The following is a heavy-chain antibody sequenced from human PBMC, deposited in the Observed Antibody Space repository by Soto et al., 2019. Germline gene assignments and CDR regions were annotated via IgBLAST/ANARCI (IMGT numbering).Heavy chain of an antibody. CDR3: ARGFDDSSGYYYRPFDY. D-gene: IGHD3-22*01. V-gene: IGHV3-7*03. CDR2: IKQDGSVK. J-gene: IGHJ4*02. CDR1: GFTFSSYW. Sequence: EVQLVESGGGLVQPGRSLRLSCAASGFTFSSYWMSWVRQAPGKGLEWVANIKQDGSVKYYVDSVKGRFTISRDNAKNSLYLQMNSLRAEDTAVYYCARGFDDSSGYYYRPFDYWGQGTLVTVSS.